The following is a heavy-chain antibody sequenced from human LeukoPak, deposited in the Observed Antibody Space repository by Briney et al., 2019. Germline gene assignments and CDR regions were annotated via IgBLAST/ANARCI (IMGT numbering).Heavy chain of an antibody. CDR1: GFTFSSYA. D-gene: IGHD3-16*01. Sequence: GSSLRPSCAASGFTFSSYAMSWVRQAPGKGLEWVSTISDSGYYTYYADSVKGRFTISRDNSKNTLYLQMNSLRAEDTAVYYCVTPLRGSAFDIWGQGTMVTVSS. CDR3: VTPLRGSAFDI. CDR2: ISDSGYYT. V-gene: IGHV3-23*01. J-gene: IGHJ3*02.